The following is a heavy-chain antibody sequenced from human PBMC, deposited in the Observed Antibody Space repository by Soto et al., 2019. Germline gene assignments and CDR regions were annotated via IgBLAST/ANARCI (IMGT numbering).Heavy chain of an antibody. CDR3: ARALWHVGASGSYEY. CDR2: IYSGGST. V-gene: IGHV3-66*01. D-gene: IGHD1-26*01. CDR1: GFTVSNNY. J-gene: IGHJ4*02. Sequence: EVQLVESGGGLVQPGGSLRLSCAASGFTVSNNYMTWVRQAPGKGLEWVSVIYSGGSTYYADSVKGRFTISRDMPKNTLYLQMNSLRAEDTAVYYCARALWHVGASGSYEYWGQGTLVTVST.